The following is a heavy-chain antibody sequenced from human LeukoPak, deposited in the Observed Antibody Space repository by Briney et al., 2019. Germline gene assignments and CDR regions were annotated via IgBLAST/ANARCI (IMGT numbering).Heavy chain of an antibody. V-gene: IGHV3-64*01. CDR3: ARVRDWVLDY. J-gene: IGHJ4*02. CDR2: ISSNGGST. D-gene: IGHD2-21*01. CDR1: GFTFSSYA. Sequence: GGSLRLSCAASGFTFSSYAMHWVRQAPGRGLEFVSAISSNGGSTYYANSVKGRFTISRDNSKNTLYLQMGSLRGEDMAVYYCARVRDWVLDYWGQGTLVTVSS.